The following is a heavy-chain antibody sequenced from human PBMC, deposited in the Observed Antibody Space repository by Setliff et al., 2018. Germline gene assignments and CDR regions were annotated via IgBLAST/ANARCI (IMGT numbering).Heavy chain of an antibody. Sequence: SETLSLTCTVSGDSINSGSYYWTWIRQSPEKGLEWIGEINHRGSTNYNPSLKSRVTISIDTSKNQFSLELSSVTAADTAVYYCARTCSGSGCYAGLESWGQGTPVTVSS. V-gene: IGHV4-34*01. CDR1: GDSINSGSYY. D-gene: IGHD2-15*01. CDR2: INHRGST. CDR3: ARTCSGSGCYAGLES. J-gene: IGHJ4*02.